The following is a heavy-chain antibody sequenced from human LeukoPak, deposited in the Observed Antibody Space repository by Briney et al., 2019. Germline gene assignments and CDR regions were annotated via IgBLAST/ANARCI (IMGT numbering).Heavy chain of an antibody. D-gene: IGHD3-9*01. Sequence: GGSLRLSCAASGFTFSSYAMHWVRQAPGKGLEWVAFIRYDGSNKYYADSVKGRFTISRDNSKNTLYLQMNSLRAEDTAVYYCAKDVRTYYDILTGYYMTPVYWGQGTLVTVSS. J-gene: IGHJ4*02. V-gene: IGHV3-30*02. CDR3: AKDVRTYYDILTGYYMTPVY. CDR1: GFTFSSYA. CDR2: IRYDGSNK.